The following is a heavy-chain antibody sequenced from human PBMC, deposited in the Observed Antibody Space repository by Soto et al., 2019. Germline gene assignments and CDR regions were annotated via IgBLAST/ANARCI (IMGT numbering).Heavy chain of an antibody. D-gene: IGHD3-10*01. CDR1: GGSISSGDYY. J-gene: IGHJ5*02. Sequence: SETLALTCTVSGGSISSGDYYWSWIRQPPGKGLEWIGYIYYSGSTYYNPSLKSRVTISVDTSKNQFSLKLSSVTAADTAVYYCAREVVLWFGELLQRWFDPWGQGTLVTVSS. CDR2: IYYSGST. CDR3: AREVVLWFGELLQRWFDP. V-gene: IGHV4-30-4*01.